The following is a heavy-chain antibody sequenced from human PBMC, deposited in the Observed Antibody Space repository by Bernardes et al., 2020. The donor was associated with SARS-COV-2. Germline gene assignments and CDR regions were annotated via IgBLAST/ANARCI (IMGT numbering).Heavy chain of an antibody. D-gene: IGHD3-9*01. CDR1: GYTLTALS. J-gene: IGHJ5*02. V-gene: IGHV1-24*01. CDR2: FAPADGAT. CDR3: ATASPLRYYIAWFDP. Sequence: ASLKVFCKVSGYTLTALSMHWVRQAPGQGLEWMGGFAPADGATIYAQKFQGRVTMTEDTSTDTAYMELSSLRSEDTAVYYCATASPLRYYIAWFDPWGQGTLVTVSS.